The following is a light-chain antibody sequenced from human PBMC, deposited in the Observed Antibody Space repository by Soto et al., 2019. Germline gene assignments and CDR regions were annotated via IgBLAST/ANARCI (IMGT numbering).Light chain of an antibody. CDR1: KNDIGVYDF. CDR3: KSYAGSNTYV. V-gene: IGLV2-8*01. CDR2: EVV. Sequence: LTQPPSASGSPGQSVTISCTGTKNDIGVYDFVSWYQHHPGKAPRLIIYEVVQRPSGVPDRFSGSKSGNTASLTVSGLQAADEADYFCKSYAGSNTYVFGSGTKVTVL. J-gene: IGLJ1*01.